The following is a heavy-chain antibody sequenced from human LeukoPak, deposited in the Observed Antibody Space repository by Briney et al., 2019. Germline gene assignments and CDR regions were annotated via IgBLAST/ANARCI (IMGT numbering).Heavy chain of an antibody. CDR2: INPSGGTT. Sequence: GASVKVSCKASGYIFTSYNIYWVRQAPGQGLEWMGIINPSGGTTNYAQKFKGRVTMTRDTSTSTAYMELRSLRSDDTAVYYCARPQTYSSSWYQDLDIWGQGTMVTVSS. CDR1: GYIFTSYN. V-gene: IGHV1-46*01. J-gene: IGHJ3*02. CDR3: ARPQTYSSSWYQDLDI. D-gene: IGHD6-13*01.